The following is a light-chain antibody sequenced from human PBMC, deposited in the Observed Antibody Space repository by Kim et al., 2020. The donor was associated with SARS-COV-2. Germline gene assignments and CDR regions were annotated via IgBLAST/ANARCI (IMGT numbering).Light chain of an antibody. Sequence: TISCTATSSSGINYDFVTWYQQHPGTAPKLIIHDVSNRPSGISNRFSGSKSGNTASLTISGLLADDEADYYCSSYTSRSTHVVFGGGTQLTVL. J-gene: IGLJ3*02. V-gene: IGLV2-14*03. CDR3: SSYTSRSTHVV. CDR2: DVS. CDR1: SSSGINYDF.